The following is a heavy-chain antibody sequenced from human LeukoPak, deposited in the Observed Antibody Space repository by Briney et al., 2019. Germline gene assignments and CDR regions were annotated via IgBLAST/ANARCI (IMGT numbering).Heavy chain of an antibody. CDR1: GYTFTSYD. CDR2: MNPNSGNT. Sequence: GASVKVSCKASGYTFTSYDINWVRQAPGQGLEWMGWMNPNSGNTVYAQKFQGRVTITRNTSISTAYMEVSSLRSEDTAVYYCARGSGYLRVGYWGQGTLVTVSS. D-gene: IGHD3-22*01. V-gene: IGHV1-8*03. J-gene: IGHJ4*02. CDR3: ARGSGYLRVGY.